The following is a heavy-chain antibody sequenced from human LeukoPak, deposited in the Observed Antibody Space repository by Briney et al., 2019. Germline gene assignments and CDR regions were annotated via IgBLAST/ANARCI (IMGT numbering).Heavy chain of an antibody. D-gene: IGHD3-22*01. CDR3: ASQYYYDSSGYYVAGN. J-gene: IGHJ4*02. CDR2: IYPGDSDT. Sequence: GESLKISCKGSGYSFTSYRIGWVRQMPGKGLEWMGIIYPGDSDTRYSPSFQGQVTISADKSISTAYLQWSSLKASDTAMYYCASQYYYDSSGYYVAGNWGQGTLVTVSS. CDR1: GYSFTSYR. V-gene: IGHV5-51*01.